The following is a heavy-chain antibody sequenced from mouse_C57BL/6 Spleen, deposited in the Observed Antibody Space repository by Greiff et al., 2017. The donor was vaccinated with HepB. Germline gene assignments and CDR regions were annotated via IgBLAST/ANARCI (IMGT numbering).Heavy chain of an antibody. J-gene: IGHJ2*01. CDR3: ARSFLTGPYYFDY. CDR1: GYAFSSYW. CDR2: IYPGDGDT. D-gene: IGHD4-1*01. V-gene: IGHV1-80*01. Sequence: VQLQQSGAELVKPGASVKISFKASGYAFSSYWMNWVKQRPGKGLEWIGQIYPGDGDTNYNGKFKGKATLTADKSSSTAYMQLSSLTSEDSAVYFCARSFLTGPYYFDYWGQGTTLTVSS.